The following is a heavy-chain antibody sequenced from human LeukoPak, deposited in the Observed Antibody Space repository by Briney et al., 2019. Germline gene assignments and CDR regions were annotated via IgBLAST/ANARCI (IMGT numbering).Heavy chain of an antibody. CDR3: ARDLLPGYSYGFYYGMDV. Sequence: GGSLRLSCAASGFTFSSYAMSWVRQAPGKGLEWVSAISGSGGSTYYADSVKGRFTISRDNSKNSLYLQMNSLRAEDTAVYYCARDLLPGYSYGFYYGMDVWGQGTTVTVSS. CDR1: GFTFSSYA. V-gene: IGHV3-23*01. CDR2: ISGSGGST. J-gene: IGHJ6*02. D-gene: IGHD5-18*01.